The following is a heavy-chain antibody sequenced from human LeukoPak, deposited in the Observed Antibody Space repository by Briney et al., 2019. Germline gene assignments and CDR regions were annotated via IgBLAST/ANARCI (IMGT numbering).Heavy chain of an antibody. CDR2: ISYDGSNK. CDR1: GFTFSSYA. J-gene: IGHJ4*02. Sequence: PGGSLRLSCAASGFTFSSYAMHWVRQAPGKGLEWVAVISYDGSNKYYADSVKARFSISRDNSKNTLYLQMNSLRVEDTAMYYCTKTGGPWDWGQGTLVTVSS. D-gene: IGHD7-27*01. V-gene: IGHV3-30-3*02. CDR3: TKTGGPWD.